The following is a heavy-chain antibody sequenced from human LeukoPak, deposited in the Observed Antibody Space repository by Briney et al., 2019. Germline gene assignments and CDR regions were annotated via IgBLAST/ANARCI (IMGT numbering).Heavy chain of an antibody. D-gene: IGHD5-24*01. J-gene: IGHJ4*02. Sequence: PSETLSLTCTVSGAFISSYYWSWIRQPPGKGLEWIGYIYYSGSTNYNPSLKSRVTISVDTSKNQFSLKLSSVTAADTAVYYCARRRGGYKPGFDYWGQGTLVTVSS. CDR1: GAFISSYY. CDR3: ARRRGGYKPGFDY. CDR2: IYYSGST. V-gene: IGHV4-59*08.